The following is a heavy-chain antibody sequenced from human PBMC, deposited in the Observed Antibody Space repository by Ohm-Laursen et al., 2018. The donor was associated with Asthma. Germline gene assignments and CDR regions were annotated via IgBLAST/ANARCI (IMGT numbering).Heavy chain of an antibody. D-gene: IGHD5-24*01. J-gene: IGHJ4*02. V-gene: IGHV3-23*01. CDR2: ISGSGGST. CDR3: ARGNLEGLQ. Sequence: SLRLSCSASGFTFSSYAMSWVRQAPGKGLEWVSAISGSGGSTNYADSVKGRFTISRDDAKNTLYLQMNSLRADDTAVYYCARGNLEGLQWGQGTLVTVSS. CDR1: GFTFSSYA.